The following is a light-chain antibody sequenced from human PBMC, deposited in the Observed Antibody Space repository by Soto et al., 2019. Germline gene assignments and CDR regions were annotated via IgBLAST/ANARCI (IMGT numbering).Light chain of an antibody. V-gene: IGKV3-20*01. CDR3: RQYGTGAPWT. J-gene: IGKJ1*01. CDR2: EAS. CDR1: QSVYSNY. Sequence: IVLTQSPGTLSLSPGERATLSCRASQSVYSNYVAWYQQRPGQPPRILIYEASDRAPGIPDRFTGSRSGTDFTHTISRREPDECAVYYCRQYGTGAPWTVGQGTKVEI.